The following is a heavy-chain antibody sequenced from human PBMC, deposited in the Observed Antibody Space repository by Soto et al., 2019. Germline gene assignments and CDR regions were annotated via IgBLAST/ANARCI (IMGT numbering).Heavy chain of an antibody. V-gene: IGHV4-59*01. D-gene: IGHD3-10*01. CDR3: ARSYGAGSYYDYYYGMDV. Sequence: SETLSLTCTVSGGSISSYYWSWIRQPPGKGLEWIGYIYYSGSTNYNPSLQSRVTMSVDTSKNQFSLKLNSVTAADTAVYYCARSYGAGSYYDYYYGMDVWGQGTTVTVSS. J-gene: IGHJ6*02. CDR1: GGSISSYY. CDR2: IYYSGST.